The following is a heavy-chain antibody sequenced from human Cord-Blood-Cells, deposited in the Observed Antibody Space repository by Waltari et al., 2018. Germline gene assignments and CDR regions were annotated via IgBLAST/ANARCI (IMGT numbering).Heavy chain of an antibody. CDR1: GYTFTSYA. CDR2: INTNTGNP. V-gene: IGHV7-4-1*02. Sequence: QVQLVQSGSELKKPGASVKVSCKASGYTFTSYAMNWVRQAPGQGLEWMGWINTNTGNPTYAQGFTGRFVFSLDTSVSTAYLQISSLKAEDTAVYYCARDSKGVLEWLLSGRPYNWFDPWGQGTLVTVSS. CDR3: ARDSKGVLEWLLSGRPYNWFDP. D-gene: IGHD3-3*01. J-gene: IGHJ5*02.